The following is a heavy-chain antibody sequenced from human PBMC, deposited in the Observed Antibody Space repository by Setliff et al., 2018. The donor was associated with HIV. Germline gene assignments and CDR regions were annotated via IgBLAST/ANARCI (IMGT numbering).Heavy chain of an antibody. D-gene: IGHD3-10*01. CDR3: ARSIYGSGSQPLDY. CDR2: IYSAGWT. J-gene: IGHJ4*02. V-gene: IGHV4-4*07. Sequence: KTSETLSLTCSVSGGSITGYWWSWIRQPAGKGLEWIGRIYSAGWTIYNPSLESRVTMSVDTSKNQFSLSLSSMTAADTAVYYCARSIYGSGSQPLDYWGQGILVTVS. CDR1: GGSITGYW.